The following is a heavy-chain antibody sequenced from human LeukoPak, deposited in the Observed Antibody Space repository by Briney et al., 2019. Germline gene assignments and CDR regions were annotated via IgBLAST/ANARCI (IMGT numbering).Heavy chain of an antibody. V-gene: IGHV4-34*01. CDR2: INHSGST. J-gene: IGHJ4*02. Sequence: SETLSLTCVVYGGSFSGYYWSWIRQPPGKGLEWIGEINHSGSTNYNPSLKSRVTISVDTSKNQFSLKLSSVTAADTAVYYCARGGRYYDILTTRRNYFDYWGQGTLVTVSS. CDR1: GGSFSGYY. D-gene: IGHD3-9*01. CDR3: ARGGRYYDILTTRRNYFDY.